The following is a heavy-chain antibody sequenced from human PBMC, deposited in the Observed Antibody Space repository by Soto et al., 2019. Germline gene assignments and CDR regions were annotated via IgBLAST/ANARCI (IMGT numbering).Heavy chain of an antibody. J-gene: IGHJ4*02. CDR2: ISYDGDKT. Sequence: QVELVESGGGVVQPGRSLRLSCAAAGFSFGSYVMNWVRQAPGKGLECVAVISYDGDKTYYADSVKGRFTISRDNSNSTLYLPMNSPSAEDTAIYYWARGAGANDYFDYWGQGALVTSSS. V-gene: IGHV3-33*05. D-gene: IGHD1-26*01. CDR3: ARGAGANDYFDY. CDR1: GFSFGSYV.